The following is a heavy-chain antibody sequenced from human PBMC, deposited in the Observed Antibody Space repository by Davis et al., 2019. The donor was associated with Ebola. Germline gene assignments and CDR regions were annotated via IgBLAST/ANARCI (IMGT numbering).Heavy chain of an antibody. D-gene: IGHD4-17*01. CDR2: IRSKANSYAT. Sequence: PGGSLRLSCAASGFTFSGSAMHWVRQAPGKGLEWVGRIRSKANSYATAYAASVKGRFTISRDDSKNTAYLQMNSLKTEDTAVYYCTGADYGDYGVFDYWGQGTLVTVSS. V-gene: IGHV3-73*01. CDR1: GFTFSGSA. J-gene: IGHJ4*02. CDR3: TGADYGDYGVFDY.